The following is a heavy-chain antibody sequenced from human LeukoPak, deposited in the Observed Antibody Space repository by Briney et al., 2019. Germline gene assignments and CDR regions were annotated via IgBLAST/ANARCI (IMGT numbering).Heavy chain of an antibody. J-gene: IGHJ4*02. CDR3: AKDSSSSWYGGGFAY. CDR1: GFTFDDYA. D-gene: IGHD6-13*01. V-gene: IGHV3-9*01. Sequence: GGSLRLSCAASGFTFDDYAMHWVRQAPGKGLEWVSGISWNSGSIGYADSVKGRFTISRDNAKNSLYLQMNSLRAEDTALYYCAKDSSSSWYGGGFAYWSQGTLVTVSS. CDR2: ISWNSGSI.